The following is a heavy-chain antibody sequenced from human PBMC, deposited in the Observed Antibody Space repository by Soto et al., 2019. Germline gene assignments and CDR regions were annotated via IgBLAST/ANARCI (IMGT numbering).Heavy chain of an antibody. CDR3: ARTRNGGVADSFDS. CDR2: ISRSGDVI. J-gene: IGHJ5*01. CDR1: GFTFSSYE. D-gene: IGHD3-3*01. Sequence: LRLSCAGSGFTFSSYEMNWVRQAPGKGLEWVSYISRSGDVIYYADSVKGRFTVSRDNAKNSLYLQMNSLRAEDTALYFCARTRNGGVADSFDSWGQGTRVTVSS. V-gene: IGHV3-48*03.